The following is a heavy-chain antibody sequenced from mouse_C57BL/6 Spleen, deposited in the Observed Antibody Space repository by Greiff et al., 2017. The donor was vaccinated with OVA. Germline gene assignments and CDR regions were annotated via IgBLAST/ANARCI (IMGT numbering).Heavy chain of an antibody. J-gene: IGHJ3*01. D-gene: IGHD3-2*02. Sequence: VQLQQPGAELVKPGASVKLSCKASGYTFTSYWMHWVKQRPGQGLEWIGMINPNSGSTNYNEKFKSKATLTVDKSSSTAYMQLSNLTSEDSAVYYCSREGYSSGSWFDYWGQGTLVTVSA. CDR1: GYTFTSYW. V-gene: IGHV1-64*01. CDR2: INPNSGST. CDR3: SREGYSSGSWFDY.